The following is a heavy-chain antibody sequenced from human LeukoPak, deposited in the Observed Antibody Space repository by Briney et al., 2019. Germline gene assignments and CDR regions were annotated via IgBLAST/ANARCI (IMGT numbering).Heavy chain of an antibody. V-gene: IGHV4-4*07. CDR3: ARIFSLYGDYVGWFDP. D-gene: IGHD4-17*01. J-gene: IGHJ5*02. CDR1: GGSISRYN. CDR2: IYTSGST. Sequence: PSETLSLTCTVSGGSISRYNWSWIRQPAGKGLEWIGRIYTSGSTNYNPSLKSRVTMSVDTSKNQFSLKLSSVTAADTAVYYCARIFSLYGDYVGWFDPWGQGTLVTVSS.